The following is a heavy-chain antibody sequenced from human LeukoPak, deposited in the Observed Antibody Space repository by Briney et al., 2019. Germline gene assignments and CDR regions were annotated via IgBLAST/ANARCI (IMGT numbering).Heavy chain of an antibody. CDR3: AKRIRVNWFDP. CDR1: GFTFNSYG. V-gene: IGHV3-23*01. CDR2: ISASGGST. J-gene: IGHJ5*02. Sequence: GGSLRLSCAASGFTFNSYGMSWVRQAAGKGRKWVSAISASGGSTYYADSVKGRFTISRDNSKNTLYLQMNSLRAEDTAVYYCAKRIRVNWFDPWGQGTLVTVSS.